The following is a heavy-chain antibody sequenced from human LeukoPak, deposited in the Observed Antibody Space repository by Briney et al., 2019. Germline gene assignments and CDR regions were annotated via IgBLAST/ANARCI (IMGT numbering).Heavy chain of an antibody. Sequence: PGGSLRLSCAASGFTFSSYWMSWVRQAPGKGLEWVANIKQDGSEKYYVDSVKGRFTISRDNAKNSLYLQMNSLRAEDTAVYYCAKLKGSSTSCFDYWGQGTLVTVSS. CDR2: IKQDGSEK. V-gene: IGHV3-7*01. J-gene: IGHJ4*02. CDR1: GFTFSSYW. D-gene: IGHD2-2*01. CDR3: AKLKGSSTSCFDY.